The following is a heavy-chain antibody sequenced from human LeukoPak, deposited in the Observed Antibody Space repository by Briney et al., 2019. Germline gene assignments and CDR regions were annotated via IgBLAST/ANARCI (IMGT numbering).Heavy chain of an antibody. CDR1: GFTFSSHG. V-gene: IGHV3-33*01. CDR2: IWYDGSNK. J-gene: IGHJ4*02. D-gene: IGHD3-22*01. Sequence: GGSLRLSCAASGFTFSSHGMHWVRQAPGKGLEWVAVIWYDGSNKYYADSVKGRFTISRDNSKNTLYLQMNSLRAEDTAVYYCARWYNDYYDSSGLDYWGQGTLVTVSS. CDR3: ARWYNDYYDSSGLDY.